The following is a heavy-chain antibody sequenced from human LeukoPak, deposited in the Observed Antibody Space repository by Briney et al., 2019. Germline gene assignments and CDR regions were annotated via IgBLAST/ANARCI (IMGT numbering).Heavy chain of an antibody. J-gene: IGHJ4*02. CDR2: INSVESLT. D-gene: IGHD2-15*01. CDR1: GFTFRNYW. Sequence: PGGSLRLSCAASGFTFRNYWMHWVRQAAGKGLLWVSRINSVESLTTYADSVKGRFTISRDNAKNTLYLQMNSLRAEDTAVYYCARRYCSGGTCYFDYWGQGTLVTVSS. V-gene: IGHV3-74*03. CDR3: ARRYCSGGTCYFDY.